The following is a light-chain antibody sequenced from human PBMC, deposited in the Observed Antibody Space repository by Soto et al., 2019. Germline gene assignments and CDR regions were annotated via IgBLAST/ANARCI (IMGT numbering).Light chain of an antibody. Sequence: EIVMTQSPATLSVSPGERATLSCRASQSVRGNLAWYQQRPDQSPRLLIDGTSSRATGIPARFSGSGSGTEFTLSISSLQSEDFAVYYWQQYNNWPFITFGQGTRLEIK. CDR3: QQYNNWPFIT. V-gene: IGKV3-15*01. J-gene: IGKJ5*01. CDR1: QSVRGN. CDR2: GTS.